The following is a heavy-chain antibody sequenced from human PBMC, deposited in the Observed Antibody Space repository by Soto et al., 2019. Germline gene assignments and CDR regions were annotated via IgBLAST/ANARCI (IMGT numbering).Heavy chain of an antibody. J-gene: IGHJ4*02. D-gene: IGHD2-21*01. CDR2: ISHDEDYI. V-gene: IGHV3-30*03. Sequence: QVQLVESGGGVVQPGTSLRLSCAASGFIFSAYDMHWVRQAPGKGLEWVAMISHDEDYIYYVESVKGRFTISRDNSKNTLLLEMSNLKTDDTAIYYCARDPKRLKFGDIDYWGQGTLVTVSS. CDR1: GFIFSAYD. CDR3: ARDPKRLKFGDIDY.